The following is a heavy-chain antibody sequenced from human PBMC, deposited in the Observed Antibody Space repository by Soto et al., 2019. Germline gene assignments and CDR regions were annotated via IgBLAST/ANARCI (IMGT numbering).Heavy chain of an antibody. CDR1: GFTFSSYA. CDR2: ISGSGGST. Sequence: EVQLLESGGGLVQPGGSLRLSRAASGFTFSSYAMSWVRQAPGKGLEWVSAISGSGGSTYYADSVKGRFTISRDNSKNTLYLQMNSLRAEDTAVYYCAKSRAGYYDSSGYPFPFDYWGQGTLVTVSS. V-gene: IGHV3-23*01. J-gene: IGHJ4*02. CDR3: AKSRAGYYDSSGYPFPFDY. D-gene: IGHD3-22*01.